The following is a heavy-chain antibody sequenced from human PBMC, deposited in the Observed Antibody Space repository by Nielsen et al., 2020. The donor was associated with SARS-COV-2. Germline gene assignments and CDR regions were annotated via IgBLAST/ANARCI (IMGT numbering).Heavy chain of an antibody. CDR1: GFTFDDYA. Sequence: GGSLRLSCAASGFTFDDYAMHWVRQAPGKGLEWVSGISWNSGSIGYADSVKGRFTISRDNAKNSLYLQMNSLRAEDTAVYYCASLLGYCSSTSCKESDYWGQGTLVTVSS. V-gene: IGHV3-9*01. J-gene: IGHJ4*02. D-gene: IGHD2-2*01. CDR2: ISWNSGSI. CDR3: ASLLGYCSSTSCKESDY.